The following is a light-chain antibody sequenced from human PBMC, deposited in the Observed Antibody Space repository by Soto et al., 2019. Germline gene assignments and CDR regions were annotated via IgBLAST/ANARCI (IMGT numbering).Light chain of an antibody. V-gene: IGKV3-20*01. Sequence: TQSRGTLSLSTGERAPLSSRASRDVSSGFLAWYQQKPGQAPRLLIYGASTRASGIPDRFSGSGSGTDFTLTISRLEPEDFALYHCQQYGSASITFGQGTRLEVK. CDR1: RDVSSGF. CDR3: QQYGSASIT. CDR2: GAS. J-gene: IGKJ5*01.